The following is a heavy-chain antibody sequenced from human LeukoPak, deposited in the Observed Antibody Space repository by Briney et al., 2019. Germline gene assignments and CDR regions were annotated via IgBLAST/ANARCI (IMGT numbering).Heavy chain of an antibody. J-gene: IGHJ3*02. V-gene: IGHV3-53*01. CDR2: IYSGGST. D-gene: IGHD3-22*01. CDR3: ARANYYDISAHDDAFDI. Sequence: GGSLRLSCAASGFTVSSNYMSWVRQAPGKGLEWVSVIYSGGSTYYADSVKGRFTISRDNSKNTLYLQMNSLRAEDTAVYYCARANYYDISAHDDAFDIWGQGTMVTVSS. CDR1: GFTVSSNY.